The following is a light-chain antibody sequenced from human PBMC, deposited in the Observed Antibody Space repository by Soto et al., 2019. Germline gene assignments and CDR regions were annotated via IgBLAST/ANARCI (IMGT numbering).Light chain of an antibody. CDR2: DVS. Sequence: QSVLTQPRSVSGSPGQSVTISCTGTSGDVGGYSYVSWYQQHPGKAPKLMIYDVSKRPSGVPDRFSGSKSGNTASLTISGLQAEDEADYYCCSYAGSYVFGTGTKLTVL. CDR1: SGDVGGYSY. J-gene: IGLJ1*01. CDR3: CSYAGSYV. V-gene: IGLV2-11*01.